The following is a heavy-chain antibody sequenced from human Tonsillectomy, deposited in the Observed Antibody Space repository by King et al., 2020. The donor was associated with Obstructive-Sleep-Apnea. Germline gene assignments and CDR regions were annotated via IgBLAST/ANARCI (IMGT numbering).Heavy chain of an antibody. CDR1: GFTFSSYA. CDR3: EKDGHNFVAYYFEY. CDR2: INDSGGST. V-gene: IGHV3-23*04. Sequence: VQLVESGGGLVQPGGSLRLSCAASGFTFSSYAMSWVRQAPGKGLEWVSAINDSGGSTYYADSVKVRFTISRDNSKNTLYLQMNSLRAEDTAVYYREKDGHNFVAYYFEYWGQGSLVTVSS. D-gene: IGHD1-1*01. J-gene: IGHJ4*02.